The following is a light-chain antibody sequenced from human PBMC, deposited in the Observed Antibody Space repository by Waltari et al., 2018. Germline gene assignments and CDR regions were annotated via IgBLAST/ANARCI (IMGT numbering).Light chain of an antibody. CDR3: HQYYRLPLT. CDR1: QRVLASSTNKNY. V-gene: IGKV4-1*01. J-gene: IGKJ4*01. CDR2: WAS. Sequence: DIVMTQSPDSLAVSLGERATIHCKSWQRVLASSTNKNYLAWYQQKTGQPPQLLISWASPRESWVPDRFSGSGAGTDFTLTISSLQAEDVAVYYCHQYYRLPLTFGGGTKVELK.